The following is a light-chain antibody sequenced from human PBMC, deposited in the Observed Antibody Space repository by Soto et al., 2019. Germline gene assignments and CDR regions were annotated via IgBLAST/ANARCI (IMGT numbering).Light chain of an antibody. CDR1: QSVSNNY. CDR3: QQYISSPLT. CDR2: GAS. J-gene: IGKJ1*01. Sequence: EIVLTQSPGTLSLSPGERATLSCRASQSVSNNYLAWYQQKPGQSPRLVIYGASNRATGIPVRFSASGSGTDFTLTISRLEPEDFAVYYCQQYISSPLTFGQGTKVEIK. V-gene: IGKV3-20*01.